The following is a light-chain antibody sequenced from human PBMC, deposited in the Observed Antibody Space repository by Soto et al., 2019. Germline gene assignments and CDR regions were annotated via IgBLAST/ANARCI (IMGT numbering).Light chain of an antibody. CDR2: EVS. CDR1: SSDIGAYNY. V-gene: IGLV2-14*01. Sequence: QSVLTQPASVSGSPGQSITISCTGSSSDIGAYNYVSWFQQYPGKAPKLIISEVSNRPSGVSNRFSGSKSGTAASLTISGLQTEDEADYFCFSFTTDWTHVFGTGIKVP. J-gene: IGLJ1*01. CDR3: FSFTTDWTHV.